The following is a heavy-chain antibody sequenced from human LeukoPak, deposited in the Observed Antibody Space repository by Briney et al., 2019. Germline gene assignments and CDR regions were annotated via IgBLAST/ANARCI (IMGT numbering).Heavy chain of an antibody. CDR1: GGSISSGSYY. Sequence: SETLSLTCTVSGGSISSGSYYWSWIRQPAGKGLEWIGRIYTSGSTNYNPSLKSRITISVDTSKNEFSLKLDSVTAADTAVYYCARPAYSYPLAFGFFDYWGQGALVTVSS. CDR2: IYTSGST. V-gene: IGHV4-61*02. J-gene: IGHJ4*02. CDR3: ARPAYSYPLAFGFFDY. D-gene: IGHD5-18*01.